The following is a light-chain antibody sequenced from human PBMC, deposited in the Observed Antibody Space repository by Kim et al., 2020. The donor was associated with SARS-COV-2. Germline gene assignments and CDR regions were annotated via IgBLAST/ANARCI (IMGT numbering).Light chain of an antibody. J-gene: IGKJ2*01. V-gene: IGKV1-5*01. CDR1: QSISSW. CDR3: QQYNSYSYT. CDR2: DAS. Sequence: SESVGDRVPITCRASQSISSWFAWYQQKPGKAPKLLIYDASSLESGVPSRFSGSGSGTEFTLTISSLQPDDFATYYCQQYNSYSYTFGQGTKLEI.